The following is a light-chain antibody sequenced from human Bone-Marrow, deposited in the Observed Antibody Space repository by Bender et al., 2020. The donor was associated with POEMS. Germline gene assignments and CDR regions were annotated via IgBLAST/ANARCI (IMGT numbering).Light chain of an antibody. CDR3: SSYAGTNKVV. J-gene: IGLJ2*01. V-gene: IGLV1-44*01. CDR2: RDN. CDR1: GSNIGGYP. Sequence: QSVLTQPPSVSGTPGQRVTISCSGSGSNIGGYPVNWYQQLPGTAPKLLIYRDNQRPSGVPGRFSGSKSGTSASLAISGLQAEDEADYYCSSYAGTNKVVFCGGTKLTVL.